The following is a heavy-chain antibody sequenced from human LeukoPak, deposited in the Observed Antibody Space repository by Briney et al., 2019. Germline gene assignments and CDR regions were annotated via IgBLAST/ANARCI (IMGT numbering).Heavy chain of an antibody. V-gene: IGHV4-38-2*02. D-gene: IGHD2-8*01. CDR3: ARAGMVYEYYFDY. J-gene: IGHJ4*02. CDR1: GYSISSGYY. Sequence: SETLSLTCTVSGYSISSGYYWGWIRQPPGKGLEWIGSIYHSGSTYYNPSLKSRVTISVDTSKNQYSLKLSSVTAADTAVYYCARAGMVYEYYFDYWGQGTLVTVSS. CDR2: IYHSGST.